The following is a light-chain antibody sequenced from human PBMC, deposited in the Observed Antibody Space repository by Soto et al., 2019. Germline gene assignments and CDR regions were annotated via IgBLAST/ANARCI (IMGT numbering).Light chain of an antibody. Sequence: DIQLTQSPSFLSASVGDRVTITCRASQGIRMDLAWYQQRPGKAPELLIYGASTLRPGDASRFSGSGSGTEFTLTISSLQPEDFATYFCQQLNTFPPFFTFGPGTKVDIK. CDR1: QGIRMD. CDR2: GAS. J-gene: IGKJ3*01. CDR3: QQLNTFPPFFT. V-gene: IGKV1-9*01.